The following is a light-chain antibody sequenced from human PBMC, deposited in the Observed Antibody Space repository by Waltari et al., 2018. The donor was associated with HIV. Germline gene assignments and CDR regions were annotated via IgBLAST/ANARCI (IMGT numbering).Light chain of an antibody. CDR3: QQSYSTPFS. V-gene: IGKV1-39*01. CDR2: VTS. J-gene: IGKJ5*01. Sequence: IQMTQSPSSLSASVGDRVTITCRASYNVRSYLNWYQQKPGEAPKRLIYVTSTLQSGVPSRFSGSGSGTDFSLTISSLQPEDLGTYYCQQSYSTPFSFGQGTRLEIK. CDR1: YNVRSY.